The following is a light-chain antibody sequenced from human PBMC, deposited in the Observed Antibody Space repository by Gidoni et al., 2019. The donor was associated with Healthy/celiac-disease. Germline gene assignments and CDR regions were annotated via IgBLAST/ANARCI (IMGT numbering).Light chain of an antibody. V-gene: IGLV3-1*01. CDR3: QAGDSSTGAV. CDR1: KLGDKY. Sequence: SYELTQPPSVSVSPGQTASITCSGDKLGDKYACWYQQKPGQSPVLVIYQDSKRPSGIPERFTGSNSGNTATLTISGTQAMDEADYYCQAGDSSTGAVFGGGTKLTVL. J-gene: IGLJ2*01. CDR2: QDS.